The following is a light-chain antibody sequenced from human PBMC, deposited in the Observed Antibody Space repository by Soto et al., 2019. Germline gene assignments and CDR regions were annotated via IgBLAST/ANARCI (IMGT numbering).Light chain of an antibody. Sequence: EIVMTQSPATLSVSPGERATLSCRASQNVSSNLAWYQQKPGQAPSLLIYGASTRATGIPARFSGSGSVTEFTLTISSLQSEDFAVYYCQQYNNWPPFTFGPGTKVDI. J-gene: IGKJ3*01. CDR1: QNVSSN. V-gene: IGKV3-15*01. CDR3: QQYNNWPPFT. CDR2: GAS.